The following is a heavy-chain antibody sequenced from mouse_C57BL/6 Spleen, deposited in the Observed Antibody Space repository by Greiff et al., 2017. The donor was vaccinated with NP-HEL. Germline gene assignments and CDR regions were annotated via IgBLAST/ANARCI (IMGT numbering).Heavy chain of an antibody. CDR2: IDPSDSET. D-gene: IGHD1-1*01. Sequence: QVQLQQPGAELVRPGSSVKLSCKASGYTFTSYWMHWVKQRPIQGLEWIGNIDPSDSETHYNQKFKDKATLTVDKSSSTAYMQLSSLTSEDSAVYYCARYYYGSSFAYWGQGTLVTVSA. J-gene: IGHJ3*01. V-gene: IGHV1-52*01. CDR1: GYTFTSYW. CDR3: ARYYYGSSFAY.